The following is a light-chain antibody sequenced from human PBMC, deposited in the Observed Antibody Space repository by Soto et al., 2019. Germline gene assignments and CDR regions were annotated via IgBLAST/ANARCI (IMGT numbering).Light chain of an antibody. V-gene: IGKV1-12*01. CDR2: AAS. J-gene: IGKJ5*01. CDR1: RDLSGW. CDR3: QQLYTLPFT. Sequence: DIQMTQSPSSVSASVGDRVTITCRASRDLSGWLAWYQQKPGKAPKLLISAASSLQSGVPSRFSGSGSGTEFTLTISGLLPEDFAAYHCQQLYTLPFTFGQGTRLEIK.